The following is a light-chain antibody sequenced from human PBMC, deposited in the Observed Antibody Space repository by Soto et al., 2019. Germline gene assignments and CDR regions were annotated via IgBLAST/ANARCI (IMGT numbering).Light chain of an antibody. CDR3: QHYGSSPKT. CDR1: QSVSSSY. V-gene: IGKV3-20*01. J-gene: IGKJ1*01. CDR2: GAS. Sequence: ESVLTQSPGTLSLSPGERATLSCRASQSVSSSYLAWYQQKPGQAPRLLIYGASSRATGIPDRFSGGGSGTDVTLASSRLEPEDFAVYYCQHYGSSPKTFGQGTKVEIE.